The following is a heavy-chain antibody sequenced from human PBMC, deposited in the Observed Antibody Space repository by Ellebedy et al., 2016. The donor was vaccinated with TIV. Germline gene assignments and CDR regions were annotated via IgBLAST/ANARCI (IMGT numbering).Heavy chain of an antibody. V-gene: IGHV3-23*01. J-gene: IGHJ4*02. CDR1: GFTFSNYA. D-gene: IGHD2-21*01. CDR3: GMWREGIPPYCDF. Sequence: GESLKISCAGSGFTFSNYAMTWVRQAPGKGLEWVSTISSSNTTTYYADSVKGRFTISRDNSKNPVYLQMNSLRAEDTAVYYCGMWREGIPPYCDFWGLGTLVTVSS. CDR2: ISSSNTTT.